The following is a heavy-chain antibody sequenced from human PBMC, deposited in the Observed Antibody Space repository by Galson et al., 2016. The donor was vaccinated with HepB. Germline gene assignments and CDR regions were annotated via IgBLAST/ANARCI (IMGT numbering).Heavy chain of an antibody. D-gene: IGHD3-3*01. V-gene: IGHV1-69*06. CDR2: VIPIYGTA. CDR1: GGTFSNYA. CDR3: AKGSDFGVVQDAFDI. Sequence: SVKVSCKASGGTFSNYAIGWVRQAPGQGFEWMGGVIPIYGTANLAQKFQGRVTITADKSTSTAYMELSSLRSEDTAVYYCAKGSDFGVVQDAFDIWGQGTVVTVSS. J-gene: IGHJ3*02.